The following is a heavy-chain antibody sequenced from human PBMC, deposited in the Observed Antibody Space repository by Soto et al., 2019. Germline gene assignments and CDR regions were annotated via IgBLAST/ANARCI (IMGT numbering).Heavy chain of an antibody. Sequence: EVQLVESGGGLVQPGGSLRLSCAASGFTFSSYWTSWVRQAPGKGLEWVANIKQDGSEKYYVDSVKGRFTISRDNAKNSLYLQMNSLRAEDTAVYYCARGGGWYPDAFDIWGQGTMVTVSS. J-gene: IGHJ3*02. CDR2: IKQDGSEK. V-gene: IGHV3-7*03. CDR1: GFTFSSYW. D-gene: IGHD6-19*01. CDR3: ARGGGWYPDAFDI.